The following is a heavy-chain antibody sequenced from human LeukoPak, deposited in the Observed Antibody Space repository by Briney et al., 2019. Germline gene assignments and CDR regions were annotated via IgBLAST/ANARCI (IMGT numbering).Heavy chain of an antibody. V-gene: IGHV4-59*01. CDR2: ISYTGST. CDR1: GGSISSYY. D-gene: IGHD2-15*01. J-gene: IGHJ4*02. Sequence: SETLSLTCTVSGGSISSYYWSWVRQPPGKGLEWVGYISYTGSTNYNPSLKSRVTISMDTSNNQFSLNLTSVTAADTAVYYCARDPGYCSGGSCYNFDYWGQGTLVTVSS. CDR3: ARDPGYCSGGSCYNFDY.